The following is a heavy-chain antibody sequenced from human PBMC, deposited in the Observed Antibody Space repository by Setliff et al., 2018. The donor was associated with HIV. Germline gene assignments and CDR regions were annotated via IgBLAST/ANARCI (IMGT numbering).Heavy chain of an antibody. CDR1: GGTFSSYT. Sequence: SVKVSCKASGGTFSSYTISWVRQAPGQGLEWMGGIIPIFGTTNYAQKFQGGVTITADESTSTAYMELSSLRSEDTAVYYCAMSMTTYPVSRAFDIWGQGTMVTVSS. CDR3: AMSMTTYPVSRAFDI. D-gene: IGHD4-4*01. CDR2: IIPIFGTT. V-gene: IGHV1-69*13. J-gene: IGHJ3*02.